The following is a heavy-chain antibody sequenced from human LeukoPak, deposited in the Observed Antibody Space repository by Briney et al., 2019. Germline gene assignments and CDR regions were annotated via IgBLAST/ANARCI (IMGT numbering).Heavy chain of an antibody. CDR3: ARDRTGSSSWYRACEY. CDR1: GYTFTSYG. CDR2: ISAYNGNA. Sequence: ASVKVSCKASGYTFTSYGISWVRQAPGQGLEWMGWISAYNGNANYAQKLQGRVTMTTDTPTSTAYMELRSLRSDDTAVYYCARDRTGSSSWYRACEYWVRGTLVTVSS. D-gene: IGHD6-13*01. V-gene: IGHV1-18*01. J-gene: IGHJ4*02.